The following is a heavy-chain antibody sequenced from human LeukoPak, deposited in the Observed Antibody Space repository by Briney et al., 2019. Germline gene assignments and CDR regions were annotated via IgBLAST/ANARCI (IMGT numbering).Heavy chain of an antibody. D-gene: IGHD2-15*01. CDR2: ISYDGSNK. CDR3: AKAIEDTFIHY. V-gene: IGHV3-30*18. CDR1: GFTFSSYG. Sequence: GRSLRLSCAAPGFTFSSYGMHWVRQAPGKGLEWVAVISYDGSNKYYADSVKGRFTISRDNSKNTLYLQMNSLRAEDTAVYYCAKAIEDTFIHYWGQGTLVTVSS. J-gene: IGHJ4*02.